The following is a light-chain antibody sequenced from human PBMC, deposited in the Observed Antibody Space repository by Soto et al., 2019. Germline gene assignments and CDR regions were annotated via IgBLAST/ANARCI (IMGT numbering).Light chain of an antibody. V-gene: IGKV3D-15*01. CDR2: GAS. CDR3: QHYNSYSEA. CDR1: QSVSSK. J-gene: IGKJ1*01. Sequence: VMTQSPATLSVSPGERATLPCRASQSVSSKLAWYQQKPGQAPRLLFFGASIRDSGIPDRFSGSGSGTEFTLTISSLQPDDFATYYCQHYNSYSEAFGQGTKVDIK.